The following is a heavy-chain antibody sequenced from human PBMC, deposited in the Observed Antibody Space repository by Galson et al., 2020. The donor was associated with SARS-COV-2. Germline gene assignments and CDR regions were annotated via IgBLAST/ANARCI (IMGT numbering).Heavy chain of an antibody. V-gene: IGHV4-31*03. J-gene: IGHJ4*02. D-gene: IGHD6-19*01. CDR3: ARASRIAVAGHGGFDY. CDR1: GGSISSGTYY. Sequence: SETLSLTCTVSGGSISSGTYYWSWIRQHPGKGLEWIGYIYYSGTTYYNPSLKSRLTISVDTSKNQFSVKLSSVTAADTAVYYCARASRIAVAGHGGFDYWGQGTLVTVSS. CDR2: IYYSGTT.